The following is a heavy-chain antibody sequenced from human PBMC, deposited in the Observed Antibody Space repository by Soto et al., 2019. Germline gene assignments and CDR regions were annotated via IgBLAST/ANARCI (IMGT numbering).Heavy chain of an antibody. Sequence: GGSLRLSCAASGFTFSSYGMHWVRQAPGKGLERVSSIWYDGNNKYYADSVKGRFTISRDNSRNILFLQMNSLRAEDTALYYCVGRGNQNWGDYWGQGTQVTVSS. CDR1: GFTFSSYG. V-gene: IGHV3-33*01. J-gene: IGHJ4*02. CDR3: VGRGNQNWGDY. D-gene: IGHD7-27*01. CDR2: IWYDGNNK.